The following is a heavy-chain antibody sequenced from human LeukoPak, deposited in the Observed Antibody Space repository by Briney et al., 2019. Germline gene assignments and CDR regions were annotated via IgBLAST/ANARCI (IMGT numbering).Heavy chain of an antibody. J-gene: IGHJ4*02. CDR3: AKGYGFGTDH. CDR2: IRYDGSKQ. CDR1: GFTFSTYG. D-gene: IGHD3-3*01. V-gene: IGHV3-30*02. Sequence: GGSLRLSCAASGFTFSTYGMHWVRQAPGKGLEWVAFIRYDGSKQYYVDSVKVRFTVSRDNSKNTLYLQMNSLRPEDTAVYYCAKGYGFGTDHWGQGTLVTVSS.